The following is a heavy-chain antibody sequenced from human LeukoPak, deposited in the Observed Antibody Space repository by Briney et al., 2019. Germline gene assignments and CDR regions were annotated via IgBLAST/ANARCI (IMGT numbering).Heavy chain of an antibody. D-gene: IGHD6-19*01. V-gene: IGHV3-30*18. J-gene: IGHJ3*02. CDR1: GFTFSSYG. Sequence: GGSLRLSCAASGFTFSSYGMHWVRQAPGKGLEWVAVISYDGSNKYYADSVKGRFTISRDNSKNTLYLQMNSLRAEDTAVYYCAKGLQWLGQGAFDIWGQGTMVTVSS. CDR2: ISYDGSNK. CDR3: AKGLQWLGQGAFDI.